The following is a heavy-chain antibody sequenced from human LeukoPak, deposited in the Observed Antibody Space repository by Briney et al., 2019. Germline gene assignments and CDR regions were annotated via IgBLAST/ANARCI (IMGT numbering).Heavy chain of an antibody. D-gene: IGHD4-17*01. V-gene: IGHV1-18*04. CDR3: ARDSSYGYGEHLAPDY. Sequence: ASVKVSCKASGYTFTSYGISWVRQAPGRGLEWMGWISAYNGNTNYAQKLQGRVTMTTDTSTSTAYMELRSLRSDDTAVYYCARDSSYGYGEHLAPDYWGQGTLVTVSS. CDR2: ISAYNGNT. CDR1: GYTFTSYG. J-gene: IGHJ4*02.